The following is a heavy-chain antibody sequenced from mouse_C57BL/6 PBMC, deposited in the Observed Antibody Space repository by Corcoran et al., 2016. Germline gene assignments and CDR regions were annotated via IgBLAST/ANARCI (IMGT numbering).Heavy chain of an antibody. CDR2: INPYNGGT. CDR3: ARESMGYDERDFDY. Sequence: EVQLQQSGPVLVKPGASVKMSCKASGYTFTDYYMNWVKQSHGKSLEWIGVINPYNGGTSYNQKFKGKATLTAEKSSSTAYMQLSSLTSEDSAVYFCARESMGYDERDFDYWCQGTTLTVSS. CDR1: GYTFTDYY. J-gene: IGHJ2*01. D-gene: IGHD2-2*01. V-gene: IGHV1-19*01.